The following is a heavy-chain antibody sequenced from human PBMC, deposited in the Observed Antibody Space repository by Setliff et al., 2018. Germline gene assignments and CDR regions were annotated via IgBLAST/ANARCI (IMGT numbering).Heavy chain of an antibody. CDR1: GGSISSSSYY. CDR2: IYTSGST. V-gene: IGHV4-39*07. D-gene: IGHD3-22*01. J-gene: IGHJ4*02. CDR3: SRGPVMIVATGYFDY. Sequence: PSETLSLTCTVSGGSISSSSYYWGWIRQHPGKGLEWIGRIYTSGSTNYNPSLKSRVTISVDTSKNQFSLKLSSVTAADTAVYYCSRGPVMIVATGYFDYWGQGTLVTVSS.